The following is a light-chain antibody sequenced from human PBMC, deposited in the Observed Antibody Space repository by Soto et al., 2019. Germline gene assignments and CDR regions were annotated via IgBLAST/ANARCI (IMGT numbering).Light chain of an antibody. CDR3: QQYGSSPQT. Sequence: EIVLTQSPGTLSLSPWEIATLSCRASQSVRSSYLAWYQQKPGQAPRLLIYGASSRATGIPDRFSGSGSGTDFTLTISRLEPEDFAVYYCQQYGSSPQTFGQGTKVDIK. J-gene: IGKJ1*01. V-gene: IGKV3-20*01. CDR1: QSVRSSY. CDR2: GAS.